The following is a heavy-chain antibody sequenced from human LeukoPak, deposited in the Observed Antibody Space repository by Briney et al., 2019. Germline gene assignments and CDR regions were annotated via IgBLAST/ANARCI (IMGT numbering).Heavy chain of an antibody. V-gene: IGHV4-4*09. CDR1: GGSISSYY. CDR3: ARRRRQLVPQVATGYYYYMDV. CDR2: IYTSGST. D-gene: IGHD6-6*01. Sequence: SETLSLTCTVSGGSISSYYWSWIRQPPGKGLEWIGYIYTSGSTNYNPSLKSRVTISVDTSKNQFSLKLSSVTAADTAVYYCARRRRQLVPQVATGYYYYMDVWGKGTTVTVSS. J-gene: IGHJ6*03.